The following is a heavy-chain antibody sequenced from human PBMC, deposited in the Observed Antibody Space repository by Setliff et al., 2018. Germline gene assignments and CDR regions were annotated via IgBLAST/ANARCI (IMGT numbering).Heavy chain of an antibody. CDR1: GYTFTSYG. CDR3: ALSLYYYNASGYYPFDY. Sequence: ASVKVSCKASGYTFTSYGISWVRQAPGQGLEWMGWMNPNTGNTGYAQKLQGRVSMTRSTSISTAYMELSSLRSEDTAVYYCALSLYYYNASGYYPFDYWGLGTLVTVSS. D-gene: IGHD3-22*01. J-gene: IGHJ4*02. CDR2: MNPNTGNT. V-gene: IGHV1-8*02.